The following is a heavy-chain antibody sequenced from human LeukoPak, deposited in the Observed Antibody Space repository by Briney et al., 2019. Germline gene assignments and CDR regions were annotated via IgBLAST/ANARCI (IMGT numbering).Heavy chain of an antibody. CDR2: ISSSSSYR. D-gene: IGHD4-23*01. Sequence: PGGSLRLSCAASGFTFSGYSMNWVRQAPGKGLEWVSSISSSSSYRYYADSVKGRFTISRDNAKNSLYLQMNSLRAEDTAVYYCAREWKTTVVTPGYFDYWGQGTLVTVSS. V-gene: IGHV3-21*01. J-gene: IGHJ4*02. CDR3: AREWKTTVVTPGYFDY. CDR1: GFTFSGYS.